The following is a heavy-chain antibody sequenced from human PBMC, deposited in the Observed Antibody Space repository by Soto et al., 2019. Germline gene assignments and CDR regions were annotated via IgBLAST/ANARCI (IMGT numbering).Heavy chain of an antibody. J-gene: IGHJ4*02. CDR2: AHPSGDT. Sequence: QVQLQGSGPGLVKPSGTLSLTCTVSGGSISTNTWWNWVRQSPEKGLEWIGEAHPSGDTNYHPSLKRRVTISLDRSNNQFSLRLTSVTAADTAVYFCARVRAGCSTSSCYLEDWGQGTLVTVSS. CDR1: GGSISTNTW. CDR3: ARVRAGCSTSSCYLED. V-gene: IGHV4-4*02. D-gene: IGHD2-2*01.